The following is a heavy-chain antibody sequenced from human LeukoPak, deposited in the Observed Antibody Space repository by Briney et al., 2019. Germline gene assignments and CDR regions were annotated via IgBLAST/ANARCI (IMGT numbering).Heavy chain of an antibody. CDR3: AKLPTGYPNWFDP. Sequence: PGGPLRLSCAASGFTFSSSVMGWVRQPPGKGLEWVSAIGGSGDSTYYADSVTGRFTISRDNSKNTLYLQMNSLRAEDTALYYCAKLPTGYPNWFDPWGQGTLVTVSS. CDR2: IGGSGDST. J-gene: IGHJ5*02. D-gene: IGHD3-9*01. V-gene: IGHV3-23*01. CDR1: GFTFSSSV.